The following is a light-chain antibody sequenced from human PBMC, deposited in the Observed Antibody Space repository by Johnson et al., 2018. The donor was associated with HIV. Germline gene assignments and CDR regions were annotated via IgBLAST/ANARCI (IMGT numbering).Light chain of an antibody. CDR1: SSNIGDNY. V-gene: IGLV1-51*01. CDR2: DNN. Sequence: QSLLTQPPSVYAAPGQKVTISCSGSSSNIGDNYVSWYQQFPETAPKLLIYDNNKRPSGIPDRFSGSKSGTSATLGITGLQTGDEADYYCGTWDSSLSAEAVFGSGTKVTVL. J-gene: IGLJ1*01. CDR3: GTWDSSLSAEAV.